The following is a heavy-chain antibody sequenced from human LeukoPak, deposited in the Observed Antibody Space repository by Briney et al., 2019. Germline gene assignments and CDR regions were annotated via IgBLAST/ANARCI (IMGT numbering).Heavy chain of an antibody. CDR3: ATSPSIAAAGTPRDY. CDR1: GYTLTELS. J-gene: IGHJ4*02. CDR2: FDPEDGET. Sequence: ASVKVSCKVSGYTLTELSMHWVRQAPGKGLGWMGGFDPEDGETIYAQKFQGRVTMTEDTSTDTAYMELSSLRSEDTAVYYCATSPSIAAAGTPRDYWGQGTLVTVSS. V-gene: IGHV1-24*01. D-gene: IGHD6-13*01.